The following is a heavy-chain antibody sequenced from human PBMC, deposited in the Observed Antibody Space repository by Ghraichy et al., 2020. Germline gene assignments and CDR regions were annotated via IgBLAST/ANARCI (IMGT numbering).Heavy chain of an antibody. D-gene: IGHD2-15*01. CDR2: IYSGGPT. CDR1: GFTVSNNY. CDR3: ARDSIAATASYYNNGLDV. Sequence: GGSLRLSCVASGFTVSNNYMSWVRQAPGKGLEWVSMIYSGGPTYYADSVKGRFTISRDNSKNTLYLQMNRLRAEDTAVYYCARDSIAATASYYNNGLDVWGQGTMVTVSS. V-gene: IGHV3-66*01. J-gene: IGHJ6*02.